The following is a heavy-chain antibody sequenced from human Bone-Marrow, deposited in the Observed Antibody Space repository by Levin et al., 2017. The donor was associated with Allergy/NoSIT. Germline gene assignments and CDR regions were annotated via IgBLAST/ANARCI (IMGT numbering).Heavy chain of an antibody. V-gene: IGHV4-59*08. Sequence: KSSETLSLTCSVSGGSISHYYWSWVRQSPGKGLEWIGYVHHSGRTKYNPSLRSRVTISVDSSNNQFSLKLTSVTAADTAVYYCARLVGHYSESTGYYAPNSYYSGMDVWGRGTTVTVSS. CDR1: GGSISHYY. CDR2: VHHSGRT. CDR3: ARLVGHYSESTGYYAPNSYYSGMDV. D-gene: IGHD1-26*01. J-gene: IGHJ6*02.